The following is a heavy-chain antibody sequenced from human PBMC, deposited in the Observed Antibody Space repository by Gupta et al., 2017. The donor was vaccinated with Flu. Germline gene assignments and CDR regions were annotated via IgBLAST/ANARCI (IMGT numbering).Heavy chain of an antibody. Sequence: VSGKYAGLTFTDYHIHWVRQAPGQGLEWMGWINLSSGGTNFAQKFQGRINMARNTSIRTAYIDMTSLGSDDTAVYFCARPSVPNTSGWFVFDSWGQGTLITVS. CDR3: ARPSVPNTSGWFVFDS. CDR2: INLSSGGT. V-gene: IGHV1-2*02. D-gene: IGHD6-19*01. J-gene: IGHJ4*02. CDR1: GLTFTDYH.